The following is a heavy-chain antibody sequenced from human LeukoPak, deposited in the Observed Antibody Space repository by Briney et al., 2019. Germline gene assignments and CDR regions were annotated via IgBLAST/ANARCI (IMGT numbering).Heavy chain of an antibody. CDR3: AKDVYDFWSGQGYFQH. CDR1: GFTFSSYA. D-gene: IGHD3-3*01. Sequence: GGSLRLSCAASGFTFSSYAMSWVRQAPGKGLEWVSAISGSGGSTYYADSVKGRFTISRDNSKNTLYLQMNSLRAEDTAVYYCAKDVYDFWSGQGYFQHWGRGTLVTVSS. CDR2: ISGSGGST. V-gene: IGHV3-23*01. J-gene: IGHJ1*01.